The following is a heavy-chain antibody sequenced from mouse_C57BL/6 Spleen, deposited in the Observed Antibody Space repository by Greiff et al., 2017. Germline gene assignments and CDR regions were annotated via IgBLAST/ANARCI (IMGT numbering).Heavy chain of an antibody. CDR1: GYTFTSYW. CDR3: ARGRSYSNWFAY. Sequence: QVHVKQSGAELVKPGASVKLSCKASGYTFTSYWMHWVKQRPGQGLEWIGMIHPNSGSTNYNEKFKSKATLPVDKSSSTAYMQLSSLTSEDSAVYYCARGRSYSNWFAYWGQGTLVTVSA. J-gene: IGHJ3*01. D-gene: IGHD2-5*01. V-gene: IGHV1-64*01. CDR2: IHPNSGST.